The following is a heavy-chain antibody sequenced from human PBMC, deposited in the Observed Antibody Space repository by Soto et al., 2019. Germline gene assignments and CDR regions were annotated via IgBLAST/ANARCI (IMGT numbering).Heavy chain of an antibody. CDR1: GFTFSSYA. J-gene: IGHJ4*02. Sequence: PGGSLRLSCAASGFTFSSYAMHWVRQAPGKGLEYVSAISSNGGSTYYANSVKGRFTISRDNAKNSLYLQMNSLRAEDTALYYCAKDSSGWPYYFDYWGQGTLVTVSS. V-gene: IGHV3-64*01. D-gene: IGHD6-19*01. CDR3: AKDSSGWPYYFDY. CDR2: ISSNGGST.